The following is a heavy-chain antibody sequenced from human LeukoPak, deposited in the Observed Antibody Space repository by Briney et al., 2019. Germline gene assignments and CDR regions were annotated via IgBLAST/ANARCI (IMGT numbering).Heavy chain of an antibody. Sequence: GGSLRLSCAASGFTFSSYNMNWVRQAPGKGLEWVSSISSSSSYIYYADSVKGRFTISRDNAKNSLYLQMNSLRAEDTAVYYCARDSPNEGILWWSIDYWGQGTLVTVSS. CDR2: ISSSSSYI. V-gene: IGHV3-21*01. CDR1: GFTFSSYN. J-gene: IGHJ4*02. D-gene: IGHD2-21*01. CDR3: ARDSPNEGILWWSIDY.